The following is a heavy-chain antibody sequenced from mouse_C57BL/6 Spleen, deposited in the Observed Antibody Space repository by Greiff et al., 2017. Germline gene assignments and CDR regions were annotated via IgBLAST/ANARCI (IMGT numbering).Heavy chain of an antibody. CDR2: IDPSDSYT. J-gene: IGHJ4*01. V-gene: IGHV1-59*01. D-gene: IGHD2-1*01. Sequence: QVQLQQPGAELVRPGTSVKLSCKASGYTFTSYWMHWVKQRPGQGLEWIGVIDPSDSYTNYNQKFKGKATLTVDTSSSTAYMQLSSLTSEDSAVXYCAPIYPVDYWGQGTSVTVSS. CDR1: GYTFTSYW. CDR3: APIYPVDY.